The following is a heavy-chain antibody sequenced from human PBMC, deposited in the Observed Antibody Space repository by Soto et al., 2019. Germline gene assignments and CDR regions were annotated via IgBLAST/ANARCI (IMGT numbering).Heavy chain of an antibody. CDR1: GFTFDTYA. V-gene: IGHV3-21*01. Sequence: EVQLLESGGGLVQPGGSLRLSCAASGFTFDTYAMSWVRQSPGKGLEWVSYIGSSSTYIYYADSVKGRFTISRDNAKNSLYLQRHRLRAEEKAVYYCATNVVATTRALDIWGQGTMFTVSS. CDR3: ATNVVATTRALDI. J-gene: IGHJ3*02. CDR2: IGSSSTYI. D-gene: IGHD1-1*01.